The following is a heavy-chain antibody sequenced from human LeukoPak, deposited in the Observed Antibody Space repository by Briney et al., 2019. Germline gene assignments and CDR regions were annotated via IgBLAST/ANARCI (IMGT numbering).Heavy chain of an antibody. D-gene: IGHD3-10*01. V-gene: IGHV3-48*04. J-gene: IGHJ4*02. CDR2: ISSSSSAI. CDR1: GFTFSVYN. Sequence: GGSLRLSCAASGFTFSVYNMNWVRQAPGKGLEWVSYISSSSSAIYYADSVQGRFTISRDNARNSLYLQMNSLRAEDTAVYFCGRALWFGELLEPIDYWGQGTLVTVSS. CDR3: GRALWFGELLEPIDY.